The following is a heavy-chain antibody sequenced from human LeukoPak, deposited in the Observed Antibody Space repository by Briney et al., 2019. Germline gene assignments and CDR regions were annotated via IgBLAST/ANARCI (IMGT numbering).Heavy chain of an antibody. D-gene: IGHD2-8*01. CDR2: INPSGGST. J-gene: IGHJ4*02. CDR1: GYTFTSYY. CDR3: ARDRKVVLMVYASYFDY. Sequence: ASVKVSCKASGYTFTSYYMHWGRQAPGQGLEWMGIINPSGGSTSYAQNFPGRVTMTRDMSTSTVYMELSSLRSEDTAVYYCARDRKVVLMVYASYFDYWGQGTLVTVSS. V-gene: IGHV1-46*01.